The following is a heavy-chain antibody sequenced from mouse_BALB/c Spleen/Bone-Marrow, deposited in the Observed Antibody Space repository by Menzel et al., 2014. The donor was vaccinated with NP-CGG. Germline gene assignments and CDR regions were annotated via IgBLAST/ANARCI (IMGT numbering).Heavy chain of an antibody. CDR3: ARPLYYYGSSPFYAMDY. D-gene: IGHD1-1*01. Sequence: EVKLMESGGGLVKPGGSLKLSCAASGFAFSSYDMSWVRRTPEKRLEWVAYISSGGGSTYYPDTVKGRFTISRDNAKNTLYLQMSSLKSEDTAMYYCARPLYYYGSSPFYAMDYWGQGTSVTVSS. V-gene: IGHV5-12-1*01. CDR2: ISSGGGST. CDR1: GFAFSSYD. J-gene: IGHJ4*01.